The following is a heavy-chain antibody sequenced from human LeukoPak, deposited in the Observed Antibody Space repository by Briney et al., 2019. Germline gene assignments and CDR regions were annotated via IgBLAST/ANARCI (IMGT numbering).Heavy chain of an antibody. D-gene: IGHD2-2*01. CDR3: ARDFRSLVPRYAFDI. J-gene: IGHJ3*02. V-gene: IGHV3-33*01. CDR2: IWYDGSNK. CDR1: GFTFSSYG. Sequence: GGSLRLSCAASGFTFSSYGMHWVRQAPGKGLEWVAVIWYDGSNKYYADSVKGRFTISRDNSKNTLYLQMNSLRAEDTAVYYCARDFRSLVPRYAFDIWGQGTMVTVSS.